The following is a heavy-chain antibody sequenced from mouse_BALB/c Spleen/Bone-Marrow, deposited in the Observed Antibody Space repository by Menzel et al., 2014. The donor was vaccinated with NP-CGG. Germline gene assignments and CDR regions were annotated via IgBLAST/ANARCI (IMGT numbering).Heavy chain of an antibody. J-gene: IGHJ2*01. CDR3: ARELGRGYYFDY. CDR2: IHPNSGNT. Sequence: VQRLESGSVLVRPGALVMLSCKASGYTFTSSWMHWAKQRPGQGLEWIGEIHPNSGNTNYNEKFKGKATLTVDTSSSTAYVDLSSLTSEDSAVYYCARELGRGYYFDYWGQGTTLTVSS. V-gene: IGHV1S130*01. D-gene: IGHD4-1*01. CDR1: GYTFTSSW.